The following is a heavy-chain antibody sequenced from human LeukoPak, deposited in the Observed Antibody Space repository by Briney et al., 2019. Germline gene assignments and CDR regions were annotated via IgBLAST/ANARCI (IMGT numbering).Heavy chain of an antibody. J-gene: IGHJ4*02. D-gene: IGHD3-10*01. CDR1: GFTFSSYG. Sequence: GGSLRLSCAASGFTFSSYGMHWVRQAPGKGLEWVAAIWYDGSNKYYADSVKGRFTISRDNSKNTLYLQMNSLRAEDTAVYYCARDGHYYGSGSYYAPEVDYWGQGTLVTVSS. CDR3: ARDGHYYGSGSYYAPEVDY. CDR2: IWYDGSNK. V-gene: IGHV3-33*01.